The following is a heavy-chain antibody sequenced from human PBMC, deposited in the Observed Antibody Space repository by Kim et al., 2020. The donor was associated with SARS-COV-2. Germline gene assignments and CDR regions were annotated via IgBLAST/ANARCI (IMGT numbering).Heavy chain of an antibody. CDR3: ARAPAYDSSVYAPDF. CDR1: GYTFTSYA. V-gene: IGHV1-18*01. D-gene: IGHD3-22*01. Sequence: ASVKVSCKASGYTFTSYAMSWVRQAPGQGLEWMGWISAYNGNTTYAQNLQGRLILTTDTSTSTAYMQLSSLTSDDTAVYYCARAPAYDSSVYAPDFWGQG. CDR2: ISAYNGNT. J-gene: IGHJ4*02.